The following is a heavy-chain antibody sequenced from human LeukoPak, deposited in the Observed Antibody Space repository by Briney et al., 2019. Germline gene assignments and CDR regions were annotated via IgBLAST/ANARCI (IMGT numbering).Heavy chain of an antibody. J-gene: IGHJ4*02. CDR3: AKINSGSYTDY. V-gene: IGHV3-23*01. D-gene: IGHD1-26*01. Sequence: GGSLRLSCAASGFTFSNYAMSWVRQAPGKGLEWVSSISSSGGGTYYADSVKGRFTISRDNSKNTLSLSMNSRKAEDTAVYYCAKINSGSYTDYWGQGTLVTVSS. CDR1: GFTFSNYA. CDR2: ISSSGGGT.